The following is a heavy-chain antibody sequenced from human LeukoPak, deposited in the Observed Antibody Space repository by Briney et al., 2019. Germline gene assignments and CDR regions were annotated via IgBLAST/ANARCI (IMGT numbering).Heavy chain of an antibody. CDR3: ARAPYYYDSSGYYYPFDY. CDR1: GYTYTSYY. Sequence: ASVKVSCKASGYTYTSYYMHWVRQAPGQGLEWMGIINPSGGSTSYAQKFQGRVTMTRDTSTSTVYTELSSLRSEDTAVYYCARAPYYYDSSGYYYPFDYWGQGTLVTVSS. CDR2: INPSGGST. V-gene: IGHV1-46*01. J-gene: IGHJ4*02. D-gene: IGHD3-22*01.